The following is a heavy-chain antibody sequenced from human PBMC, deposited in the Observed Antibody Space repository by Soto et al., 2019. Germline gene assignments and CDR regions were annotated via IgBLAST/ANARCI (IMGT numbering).Heavy chain of an antibody. Sequence: EVQLLESVGGLVQPGGCLRLACAASGFTFSSYAMSWVRQAPGKGLEWGSAMSGSGGSTYYADSVKGRFTISRDNSNNPLDLQINILRAEDTAVYYCAKDMWQWLVLGYFDYWGPGTLVPFSS. CDR3: AKDMWQWLVLGYFDY. D-gene: IGHD6-19*01. CDR2: MSGSGGST. CDR1: GFTFSSYA. J-gene: IGHJ4*02. V-gene: IGHV3-23*01.